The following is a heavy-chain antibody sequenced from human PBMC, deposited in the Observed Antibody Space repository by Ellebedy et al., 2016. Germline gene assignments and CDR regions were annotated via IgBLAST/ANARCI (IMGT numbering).Heavy chain of an antibody. J-gene: IGHJ5*02. CDR3: ASPFYDNSGYFYALAT. Sequence: SETLSLTCTVSGGSISSYYWSWIRQSPGRGLEWIGLVFYSGITNYNPSLKSRVTISIDTSENQFSLKLNSVTAADTAVYYCASPFYDNSGYFYALATWGQGTLVTVSS. CDR2: VFYSGIT. V-gene: IGHV4-59*01. D-gene: IGHD3-22*01. CDR1: GGSISSYY.